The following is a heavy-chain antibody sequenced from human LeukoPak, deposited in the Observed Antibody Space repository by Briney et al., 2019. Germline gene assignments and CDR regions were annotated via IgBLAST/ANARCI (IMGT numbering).Heavy chain of an antibody. J-gene: IGHJ4*02. CDR2: IKRDGSEK. D-gene: IGHD6-19*01. CDR3: ARLGPASSGWHESFDY. V-gene: IGHV3-7*03. Sequence: PGGSLRLSCAASVCTFNSYRMNWVREAPWKGLEWVVNIKRDGSEKYYVDSVKGRFTISRDNAKNSLDLQMNSLRVEDTAVYYCARLGPASSGWHESFDYWGQGTLVTVSS. CDR1: VCTFNSYR.